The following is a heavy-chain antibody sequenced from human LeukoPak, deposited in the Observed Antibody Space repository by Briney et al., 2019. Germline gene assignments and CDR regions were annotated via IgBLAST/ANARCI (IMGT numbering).Heavy chain of an antibody. CDR1: GFTVSTND. CDR2: IYGGSST. D-gene: IGHD3-10*01. CDR3: AKDRVPLRGSGSYYLDY. J-gene: IGHJ4*02. V-gene: IGHV3-66*01. Sequence: PGGSLRLSCAASGFTVSTNDMTWVRQAPGRGLEWVSAIYGGSSTHYADSVKGRFIISRDNSKNTLYLQMNSLRAEDTAVYYCAKDRVPLRGSGSYYLDYWGQGTLVTVSS.